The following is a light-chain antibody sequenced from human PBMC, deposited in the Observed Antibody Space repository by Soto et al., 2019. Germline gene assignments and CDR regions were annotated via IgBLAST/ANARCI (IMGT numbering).Light chain of an antibody. Sequence: QSALTQPPSVSGSPGQSVTISCTGTSSDVGSYNRVSWYQQPPGTAPKLMIYEVSNRPSGVPDRFCGSKSGNTASLTISGLEAEDEADDYCSSYTSSSTWVFGGGTKVTVL. J-gene: IGLJ2*01. CDR1: SSDVGSYNR. CDR2: EVS. V-gene: IGLV2-18*02. CDR3: SSYTSSSTWV.